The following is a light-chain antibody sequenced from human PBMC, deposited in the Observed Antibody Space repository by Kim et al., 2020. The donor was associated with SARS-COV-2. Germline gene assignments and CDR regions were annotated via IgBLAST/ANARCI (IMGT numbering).Light chain of an antibody. J-gene: IGKJ1*01. CDR3: QQRRYWPVT. Sequence: LSPGERATLSCRASQGVGSQLAWDQQKPGQAPRLVFYDASNRATDIPARFSGSGSGTDFTLTISSLEPEDFAVYFCQQRRYWPVTFGQGTKVDIK. V-gene: IGKV3-11*01. CDR1: QGVGSQ. CDR2: DAS.